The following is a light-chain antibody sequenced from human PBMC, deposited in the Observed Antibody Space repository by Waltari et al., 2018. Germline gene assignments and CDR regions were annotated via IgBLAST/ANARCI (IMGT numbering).Light chain of an antibody. CDR2: LAT. CDR1: RSIFYSSRYKDY. J-gene: IGKJ1*01. Sequence: DIVMTQSPGSLAVSLGERATINCRSSRSIFYSSRYKDYLAWYQQRPGQPPRLIISLATTRESGVPDRFIGSGSETDFTLTITSLQAEDVAVYYCQQYLRTPPTFGQGTKVEI. V-gene: IGKV4-1*01. CDR3: QQYLRTPPT.